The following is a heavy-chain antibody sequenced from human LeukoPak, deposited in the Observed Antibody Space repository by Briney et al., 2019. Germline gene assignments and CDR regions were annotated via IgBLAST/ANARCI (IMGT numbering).Heavy chain of an antibody. D-gene: IGHD6-6*01. J-gene: IGHJ5*02. CDR3: ARDLGSSATSTNWFDP. Sequence: ASVKVSCKASGYTFTSYGISWVRQAPGRGLEWMGWISAYNGNTNYAQKLQGRVTMTTDTSTSTAYMELRSLRSDDTAVYYCARDLGSSATSTNWFDPWGQGTLVTVSS. CDR2: ISAYNGNT. CDR1: GYTFTSYG. V-gene: IGHV1-18*01.